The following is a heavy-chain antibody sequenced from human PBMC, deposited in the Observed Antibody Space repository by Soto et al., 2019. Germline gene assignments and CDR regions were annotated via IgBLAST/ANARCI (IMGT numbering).Heavy chain of an antibody. V-gene: IGHV1-46*01. CDR2: INPNGGST. CDR1: GYIFTNYY. D-gene: IGHD3-16*01. Sequence: GASVKVSCKASGYIFTNYYIHWVRQAPGQGLEWMAIINPNGGSTNCAQEFQGRITLTRDTSTSTVYMDLSSLTSEDTAVYYCARGLYGGEKGGQGTLVTV. J-gene: IGHJ4*02. CDR3: ARGLYGGEK.